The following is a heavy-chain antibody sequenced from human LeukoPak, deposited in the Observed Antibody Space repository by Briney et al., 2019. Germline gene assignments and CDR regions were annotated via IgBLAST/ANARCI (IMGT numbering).Heavy chain of an antibody. V-gene: IGHV1-46*01. Sequence: ASVKVSCKASGYTFTSYYMHWVRQAPGQGLEWMGIINPSGGSTSYAQKFQGRVTITRDTSASTAYMELSSLRSEDTAVYYCARFDSSGYYNGGSDAFDIWGQGTMVTVSS. CDR3: ARFDSSGYYNGGSDAFDI. CDR1: GYTFTSYY. CDR2: INPSGGST. J-gene: IGHJ3*02. D-gene: IGHD3-22*01.